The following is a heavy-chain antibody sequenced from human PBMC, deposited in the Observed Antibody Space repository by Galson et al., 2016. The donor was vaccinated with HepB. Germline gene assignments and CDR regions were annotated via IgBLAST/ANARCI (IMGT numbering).Heavy chain of an antibody. CDR2: ISSSSSTI. Sequence: SLRLSCAASGFIVSSNRMTWVRQAPGKGLEWVSYISSSSSTIYCADSVKGRFTISRDNAKNSLSLQMNSLRDEDTAVYYCARGDIPVAGTVGNWFDPWGQGTLVTVSS. J-gene: IGHJ5*02. CDR1: GFIVSSNR. V-gene: IGHV3-48*02. CDR3: ARGDIPVAGTVGNWFDP. D-gene: IGHD6-19*01.